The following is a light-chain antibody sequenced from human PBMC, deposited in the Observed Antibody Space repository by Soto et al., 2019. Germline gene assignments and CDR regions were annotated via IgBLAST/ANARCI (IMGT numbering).Light chain of an antibody. CDR1: QGIRSD. J-gene: IGKJ2*01. V-gene: IGKV1-6*01. Sequence: AIQMTQSPSSLSASVGDRVTITCRASQGIRSDLGWYQQKPGIAPKLLIYGASTLQSGVPSRFSGSGSGTDFTLTISSLQPEDFASYYCLQDYSYPHTFGQGTKVEIK. CDR2: GAS. CDR3: LQDYSYPHT.